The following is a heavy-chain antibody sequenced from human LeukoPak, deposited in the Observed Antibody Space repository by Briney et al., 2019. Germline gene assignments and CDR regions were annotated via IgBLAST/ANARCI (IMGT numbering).Heavy chain of an antibody. CDR2: INHSGGT. D-gene: IGHD5-12*01. V-gene: IGHV4-34*01. J-gene: IGHJ5*02. CDR3: ARDHVKWLRFGSPYNWLDP. CDR1: GGSFSGFY. Sequence: SETLSLTCAVYGGSFSGFYWSWIRQPPGKGLEWIGDINHSGGTNYIPSLKSRVTISVDTSKNQFSLKLSSVTAADTAVYYCARDHVKWLRFGSPYNWLDPWGQGTLVTVSS.